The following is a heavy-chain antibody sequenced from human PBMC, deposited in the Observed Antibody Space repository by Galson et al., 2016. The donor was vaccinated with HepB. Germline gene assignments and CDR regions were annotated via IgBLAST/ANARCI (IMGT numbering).Heavy chain of an antibody. CDR3: ARGKGRGGFGY. D-gene: IGHD3-10*01. Sequence: TLSLTCAVSGGSISSGGYSWSWIRQPPGKGLEWIGYIYHTGSTYYNPSLESRVTISVDRSKNQFSLKLTSVTVADTAVYYCARGKGRGGFGYWGQGTLVTISS. CDR1: GGSISSGGYS. V-gene: IGHV4-30-2*01. J-gene: IGHJ4*02. CDR2: IYHTGST.